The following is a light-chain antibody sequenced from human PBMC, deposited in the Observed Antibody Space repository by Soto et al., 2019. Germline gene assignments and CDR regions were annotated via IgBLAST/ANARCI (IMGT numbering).Light chain of an antibody. V-gene: IGKV1-5*03. Sequence: DIQMTQSPSTLFASVGERVTITCRDSQSISSWLAWYQQKPGKAPKLLIYKASSLESGVPSRFSGSGSGTQFTLTISSLQPDDSATYYCQQYDSYSWTFGQGTKVDIK. J-gene: IGKJ1*01. CDR3: QQYDSYSWT. CDR1: QSISSW. CDR2: KAS.